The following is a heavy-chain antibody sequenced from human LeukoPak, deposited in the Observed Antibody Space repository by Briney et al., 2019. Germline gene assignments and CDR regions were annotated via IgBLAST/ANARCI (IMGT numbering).Heavy chain of an antibody. CDR3: AKGPYSGSYFH. Sequence: GGSLRLSCAASGFTFSSYAMSWVRQAPGKGLEWVSAISGSGGSTYYADSVKGRFTIFRDNSKNTLYLQMNSLRAEDTAVYYCAKGPYSGSYFHWGQGTLVTVSS. CDR1: GFTFSSYA. D-gene: IGHD1-26*01. CDR2: ISGSGGST. J-gene: IGHJ4*02. V-gene: IGHV3-23*01.